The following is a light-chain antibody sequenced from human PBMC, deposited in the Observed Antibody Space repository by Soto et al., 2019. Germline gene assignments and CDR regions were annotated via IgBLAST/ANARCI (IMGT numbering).Light chain of an antibody. Sequence: QSVLTQPPSASGTPGQRVTISCSGGGSNIGTNTVNWYRQLPGTAPKLVIFGDNQRPSGVPDRFSGSKSGTSASLAISGLQSEDEADYYCAAWDGSLNNVLFRGGTKLTVL. CDR1: GSNIGTNT. CDR2: GDN. V-gene: IGLV1-44*01. CDR3: AAWDGSLNNVL. J-gene: IGLJ2*01.